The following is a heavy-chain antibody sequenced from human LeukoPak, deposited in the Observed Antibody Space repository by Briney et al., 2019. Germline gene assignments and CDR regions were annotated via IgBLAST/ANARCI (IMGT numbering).Heavy chain of an antibody. CDR2: ISSSSSTI. Sequence: GGSLRLSCAASGFTFSSYSMNWVRQAPGKGLEWVSYISSSSSTIYYADSVKGRFTISRDNAKNSLYLLMNSLTDEDTAVYYCALASGYDYGYFDYWGQGTLVTVSS. D-gene: IGHD5-12*01. CDR1: GFTFSSYS. V-gene: IGHV3-48*02. J-gene: IGHJ4*02. CDR3: ALASGYDYGYFDY.